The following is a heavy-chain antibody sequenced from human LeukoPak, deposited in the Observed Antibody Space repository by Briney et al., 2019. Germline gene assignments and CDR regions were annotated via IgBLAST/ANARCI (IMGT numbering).Heavy chain of an antibody. CDR1: GFTLSSYS. CDR3: ARGAATGWFDP. D-gene: IGHD2-15*01. CDR2: ISSSSSYI. Sequence: GSLRLSCVASGFTLSSYSMNWVRQAPGKGLEWVSSISSSSSYIYYADSVKGRFTISRDNAKNSLYLQMNSLRAEDTAVYYCARGAATGWFDPWGQGTLVTVSS. V-gene: IGHV3-21*01. J-gene: IGHJ5*02.